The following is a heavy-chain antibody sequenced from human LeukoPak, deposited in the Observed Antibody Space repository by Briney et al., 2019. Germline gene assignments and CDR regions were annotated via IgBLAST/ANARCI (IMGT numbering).Heavy chain of an antibody. CDR3: ARELHYYGSGSYYNLKTYYYYMDV. V-gene: IGHV4-61*02. CDR1: GGSISSGSYY. CDR2: IYTSGST. D-gene: IGHD3-10*01. Sequence: SETLSLTCTVSGGSISSGSYYWSWIRQPAGKGLEWIGRIYTSGSTNYNPSLKSRVTISVDTSKNQFSLKLSSVTAADTAVYYCARELHYYGSGSYYNLKTYYYYMDVWGKGTTVTISS. J-gene: IGHJ6*03.